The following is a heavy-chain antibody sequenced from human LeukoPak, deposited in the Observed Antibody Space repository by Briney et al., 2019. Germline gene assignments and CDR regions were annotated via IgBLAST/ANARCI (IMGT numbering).Heavy chain of an antibody. D-gene: IGHD3-9*01. Sequence: GASVKVSCKASAYTFTIFAMNWVRQAPGQGLEWMGWINTNTGNPTYAQGFTGRFVFSLDTSVSTAYLQISSLKAEDTAVYYCARDGQGNRYDILTGYYPDYWGQGTLVTVSS. CDR3: ARDGQGNRYDILTGYYPDY. CDR1: AYTFTIFA. V-gene: IGHV7-4-1*02. CDR2: INTNTGNP. J-gene: IGHJ4*02.